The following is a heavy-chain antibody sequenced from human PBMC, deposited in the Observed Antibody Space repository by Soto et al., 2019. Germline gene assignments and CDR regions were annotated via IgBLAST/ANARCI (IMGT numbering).Heavy chain of an antibody. J-gene: IGHJ4*02. CDR3: AKAYYYDSSGLGYCVDY. Sequence: QVQLVESGGGVVQPGRSLRLSCAASGFTFSSYRMHWVRQAPGKGLEWVAVISYDGSNKYYADSVKGRFTISRDNSKNTLYLQMNSLRAEDTAVYYGAKAYYYDSSGLGYCVDYWGQGTLVTVSS. CDR1: GFTFSSYR. V-gene: IGHV3-30*18. D-gene: IGHD3-22*01. CDR2: ISYDGSNK.